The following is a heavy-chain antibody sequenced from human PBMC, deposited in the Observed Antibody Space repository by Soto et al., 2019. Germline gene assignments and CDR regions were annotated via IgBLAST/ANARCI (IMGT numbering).Heavy chain of an antibody. Sequence: SVKFSSQASGSTFSSIAISPVRQGPGQGLEWMGGIIPIFGTANYAQKFQGRVTITADESTSTAYMELSSLRSEDTAVYYWARDRSGGGTFDIWGQATMVTVSS. D-gene: IGHD1-26*01. CDR3: ARDRSGGGTFDI. CDR1: GSTFSSIA. CDR2: IIPIFGTA. J-gene: IGHJ3*02. V-gene: IGHV1-69*13.